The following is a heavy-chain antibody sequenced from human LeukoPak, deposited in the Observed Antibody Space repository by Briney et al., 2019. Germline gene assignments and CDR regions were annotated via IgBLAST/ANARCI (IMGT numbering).Heavy chain of an antibody. D-gene: IGHD7-27*01. J-gene: IGHJ4*02. CDR3: ARGTVSWGLDY. CDR2: INPNSGGA. Sequence: ASVKVSCKASGYTFTSYGISWVRQAPGQGLEWMGWINPNSGGANYAQIFQGRVTMTRDTSISTGYMELSRLRSDDTAVYYCARGTVSWGLDYWGQGTLVTVSS. V-gene: IGHV1-2*02. CDR1: GYTFTSYG.